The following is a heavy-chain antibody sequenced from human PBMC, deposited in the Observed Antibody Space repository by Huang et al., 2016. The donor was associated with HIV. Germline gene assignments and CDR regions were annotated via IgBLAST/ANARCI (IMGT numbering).Heavy chain of an antibody. D-gene: IGHD3-22*01. Sequence: QIQLMQSGLELKQPGASVMVSCKASGYTFTSYGCTWVSQAPGEGPEWMGWISASSGDTENAQKFKRRVTLTTDTSTNIAYMELRSLRSDDTAKYYCARDPKYHRIDYYRQRRGIDIWGQGTMVIVSS. V-gene: IGHV1-18*01. CDR1: GYTFTSYG. CDR3: ARDPKYHRIDYYRQRRGIDI. J-gene: IGHJ3*02. CDR2: ISASSGDT.